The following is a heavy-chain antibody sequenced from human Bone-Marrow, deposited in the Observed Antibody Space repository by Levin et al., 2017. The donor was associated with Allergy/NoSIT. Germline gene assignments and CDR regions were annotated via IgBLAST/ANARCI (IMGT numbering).Heavy chain of an antibody. CDR2: ISAYNGNT. CDR1: GYTFTSYG. D-gene: IGHD3-22*01. Sequence: ASVKVSCKASGYTFTSYGISWVRQAPGQGLEWMGWISAYNGNTNYAQKLQGRVTMTTDTSTSTAYMELRSLRSDDTAVYYCAIDYDSSGYYRRYYYGMDVWGQGTTVTVSS. CDR3: AIDYDSSGYYRRYYYGMDV. J-gene: IGHJ6*02. V-gene: IGHV1-18*01.